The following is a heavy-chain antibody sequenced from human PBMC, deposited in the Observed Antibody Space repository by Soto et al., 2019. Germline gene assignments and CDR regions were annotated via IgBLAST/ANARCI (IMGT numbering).Heavy chain of an antibody. Sequence: GASVKVSCKASGYTFTSYYMHWVRQAPGQGLEWMGIINPSGGSTSYAQKFQGRVTMTRDTSTSTVYMELSSLRSEDTAVYCCARAGGGLRKKPKTYYYDSSGYPIWAGELPYYFDYWGQGTLVTVSS. CDR1: GYTFTSYY. D-gene: IGHD3-22*01. CDR3: ARAGGGLRKKPKTYYYDSSGYPIWAGELPYYFDY. CDR2: INPSGGST. V-gene: IGHV1-46*01. J-gene: IGHJ4*02.